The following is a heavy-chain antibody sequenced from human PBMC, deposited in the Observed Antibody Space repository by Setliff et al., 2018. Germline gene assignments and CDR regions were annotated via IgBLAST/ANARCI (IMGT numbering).Heavy chain of an antibody. Sequence: ASVKVSCKTSGYTFDDYGIAWVRQAPGQGLEWMGWISPHTGNTYYTPKLHGRVTLTTDTSARTAYMELRSLSSDDTAVYYCSRLVRFCTRTACQRLSGGEFWGQGTLVTVPQ. CDR2: ISPHTGNT. CDR3: SRLVRFCTRTACQRLSGGEF. J-gene: IGHJ4*02. D-gene: IGHD2-8*01. CDR1: GYTFDDYG. V-gene: IGHV1-18*01.